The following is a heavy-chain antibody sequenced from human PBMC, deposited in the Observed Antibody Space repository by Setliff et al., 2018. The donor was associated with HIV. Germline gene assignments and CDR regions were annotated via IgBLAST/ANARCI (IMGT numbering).Heavy chain of an antibody. CDR2: IVVGSGNT. CDR3: AALDIVATRASSYFDY. V-gene: IGHV1-58*02. Sequence: SVKVSCKASGFTLTSSAMQWVRQARGQRLEWIGWIVVGSGNTNYEQKFQERVTITRDMSTSTAYMELSSLRSEDTAVYYCAALDIVATRASSYFDYWGQGTLVTVSS. J-gene: IGHJ4*02. CDR1: GFTLTSSA. D-gene: IGHD5-12*01.